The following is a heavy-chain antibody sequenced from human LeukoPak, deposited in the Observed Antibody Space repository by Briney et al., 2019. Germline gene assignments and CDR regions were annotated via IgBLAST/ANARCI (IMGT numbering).Heavy chain of an antibody. CDR3: AKSITIAGVVVYTDF. CDR2: IWYDGSNK. V-gene: IGHV3-33*06. D-gene: IGHD3-3*01. CDR1: GFTFSSYG. Sequence: PGGSLRLSRAASGFTFSSYGMHWVRQAPGRGLEWLADIWYDGSNKSYADSVKGRFTISRDNSKNTLYLQMNRLRAEDTAVYSCAKSITIAGVVVYTDFWGKGTTVTVSS. J-gene: IGHJ6*03.